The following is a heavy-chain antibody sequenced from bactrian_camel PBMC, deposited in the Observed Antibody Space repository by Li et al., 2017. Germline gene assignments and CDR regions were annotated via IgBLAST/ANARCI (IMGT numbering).Heavy chain of an antibody. V-gene: IGHV3S63*01. CDR1: GDTWLVTNC. Sequence: QLVESGGGSVQTGGSLRLSCLASGDTWLVTNCMGWFRQAPGKEREGVASIRGNDGRTYYADSVKGRFTFSRNNDKSTMYLQMNSLKPEDTAVYYCAADLPGTLIAGVPCSSHPAADAGYWGQGTQVTVS. CDR2: IRGNDGRT. J-gene: IGHJ6*01. CDR3: AADLPGTLIAGVPCSSHPAADAGY. D-gene: IGHD6*01.